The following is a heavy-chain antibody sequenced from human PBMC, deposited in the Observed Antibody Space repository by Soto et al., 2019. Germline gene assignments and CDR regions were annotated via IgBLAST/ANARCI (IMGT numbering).Heavy chain of an antibody. CDR1: CGSFSGYY. CDR3: ARGVLAAPTGYYYYGMDV. D-gene: IGHD6-6*01. Sequence: SETLSLTCAVYCGSFSGYYWSGIRQPPGKGLEWIGEINHSGSTNYNPSLKSRVTISVDTSKNQFSLKLSSVTAADTAVYYCARGVLAAPTGYYYYGMDVWGQGTTVTVSS. CDR2: INHSGST. J-gene: IGHJ6*02. V-gene: IGHV4-34*01.